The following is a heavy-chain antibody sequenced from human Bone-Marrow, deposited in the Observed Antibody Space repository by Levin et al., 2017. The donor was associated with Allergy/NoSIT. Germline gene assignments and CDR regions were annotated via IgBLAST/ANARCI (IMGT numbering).Heavy chain of an antibody. CDR2: TYYESKWYH. V-gene: IGHV6-1*01. D-gene: IGHD3-10*01. CDR3: ARGRASAFDI. J-gene: IGHJ3*02. CDR1: GDSVSSNGVA. Sequence: SETLPLTCVISGDSVSSNGVAWNWIRQSPSRGLEWLGRTYYESKWYHDYAASVKSRLTVDPDTSQNQFSLRLNSVTPEDTAVYYCARGRASAFDIWGQGTVVTVSS.